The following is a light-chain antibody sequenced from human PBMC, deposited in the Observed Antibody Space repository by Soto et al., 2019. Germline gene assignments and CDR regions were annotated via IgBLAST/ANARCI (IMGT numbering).Light chain of an antibody. CDR3: SSYAGRNNYVV. V-gene: IGLV2-8*01. Sequence: QSALTQPPSASGSPGQSVTISCTGTSNDVGGYNSVSWYQQHPGKAPKLMIYEVSKRPSGVPDRFSGSKSGNTASLTVSGLQAEDEADYYCSSYAGRNNYVVFGGGTKLTVL. J-gene: IGLJ2*01. CDR1: SNDVGGYNS. CDR2: EVS.